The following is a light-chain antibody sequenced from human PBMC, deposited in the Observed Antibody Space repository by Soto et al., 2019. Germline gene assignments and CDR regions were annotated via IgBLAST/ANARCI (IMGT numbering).Light chain of an antibody. CDR3: QQRSNWPPA. V-gene: IGKV3-11*01. CDR2: DAS. Sequence: EIVLTQSPATLSLSPGERATLSCRASQSVSSYLAWYQQKPSQAPRLLIYDASNRATGIPARFSGSGSGTDFTLTISSVAPEDFAVYYCQQRSNWPPAFGQGTKLEIK. CDR1: QSVSSY. J-gene: IGKJ2*01.